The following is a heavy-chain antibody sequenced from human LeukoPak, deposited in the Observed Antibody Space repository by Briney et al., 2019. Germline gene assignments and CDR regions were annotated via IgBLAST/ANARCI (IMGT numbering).Heavy chain of an antibody. Sequence: AGSQRLCCAASGFTFSKYWMLWVRQAPGKGLESVSRINADGTVTTYADSVKGRFTVSRDNADNTMFLQMNSVRDEDTAVYYCATKQWLAPPPDSWGQGTPVTVSS. CDR3: ATKQWLAPPPDS. J-gene: IGHJ4*02. CDR1: GFTFSKYW. V-gene: IGHV3-74*01. CDR2: INADGTVT. D-gene: IGHD6-19*01.